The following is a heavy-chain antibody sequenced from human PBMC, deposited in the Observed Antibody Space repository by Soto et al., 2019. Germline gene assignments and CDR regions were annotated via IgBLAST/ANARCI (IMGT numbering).Heavy chain of an antibody. V-gene: IGHV1-69*02. CDR1: GGTFSSYT. D-gene: IGHD6-13*01. Sequence: QVQLVQSGAEVKKPRSSVKVSCKASGGTFSSYTISWVRQAPGQGLEWMGRIIPILGIANYAQKFQGRVTITADKSTSTAYMELSSLRSEDTAVYYCASTPYIAANYYYGMDVWGQGTTVTVSS. CDR3: ASTPYIAANYYYGMDV. J-gene: IGHJ6*02. CDR2: IIPILGIA.